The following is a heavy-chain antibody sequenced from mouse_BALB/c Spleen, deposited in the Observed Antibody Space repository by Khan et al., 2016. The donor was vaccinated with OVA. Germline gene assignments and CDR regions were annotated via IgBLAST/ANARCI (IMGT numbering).Heavy chain of an antibody. CDR1: GYTFTNYG. V-gene: IGHV9-3-1*01. J-gene: IGHJ4*01. CDR2: INTYTGEP. CDR3: ARVGYAGTMDY. Sequence: QIQLVQSGPELKKPGETVKISCKASGYTFTNYGMNWVIQNPGKGLKWMGWINTYTGEPTYVDDFKGRFAFSLETSATTAYLQINNLKNEDTATYFCARVGYAGTMDYWGQGTSVTVSS. D-gene: IGHD4-1*01.